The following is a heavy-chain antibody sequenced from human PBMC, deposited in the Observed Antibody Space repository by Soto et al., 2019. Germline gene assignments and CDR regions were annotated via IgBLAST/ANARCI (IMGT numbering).Heavy chain of an antibody. J-gene: IGHJ4*02. CDR1: GFTFSSYG. D-gene: IGHD3-9*01. Sequence: QVQLVESGGGVVQPGRSLRLCCAASGFTFSSYGMHWVRQAPGKGLEWVAVIWYDGSNKYYADSVKGRFTISRNNSKNTLYLQMNSLRAEDTAVYYCARERAAYYDILTGYYNPYYWGQGTLVTVSS. V-gene: IGHV3-33*01. CDR3: ARERAAYYDILTGYYNPYY. CDR2: IWYDGSNK.